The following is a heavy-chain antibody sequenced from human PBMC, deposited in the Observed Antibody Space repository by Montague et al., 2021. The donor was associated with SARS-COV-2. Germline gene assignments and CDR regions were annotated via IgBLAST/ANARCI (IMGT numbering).Heavy chain of an antibody. J-gene: IGHJ6*02. V-gene: IGHV4-38-2*02. CDR3: AREHWENYYDFWSGTNLASDYPYYGMDV. CDR2: IFQSGTT. Sequence: SETLSLTCTVSGYSISDGYYWVWIRQPPGKGLEWIGNIFQSGTTYYNPSLERRSTMSVDTSKNQFSLKLSSVTAADTAVYYCAREHWENYYDFWSGTNLASDYPYYGMDVRGQGSLVTVSS. D-gene: IGHD3-3*01. CDR1: GYSISDGYY.